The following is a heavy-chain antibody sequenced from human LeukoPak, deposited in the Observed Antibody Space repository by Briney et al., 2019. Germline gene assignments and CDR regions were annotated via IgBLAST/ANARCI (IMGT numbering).Heavy chain of an antibody. CDR2: ISAYNGNA. V-gene: IGHV1-18*01. CDR1: GYTFTSYG. Sequence: ASVKVSCKASGYTFTSYGISWVRQAPGQGLEWMGWISAYNGNANYAQKLQGRVTMTTDTSTSTAYMELRSLRSDDTAVYYCAREGIAAAGTFYYYGMDVWGQGTTVTVSS. D-gene: IGHD6-13*01. J-gene: IGHJ6*02. CDR3: AREGIAAAGTFYYYGMDV.